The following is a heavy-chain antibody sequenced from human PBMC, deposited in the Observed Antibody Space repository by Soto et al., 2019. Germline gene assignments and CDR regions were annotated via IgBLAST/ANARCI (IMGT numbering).Heavy chain of an antibody. D-gene: IGHD5-12*01. CDR2: IKSKTDGGTT. Sequence: EVQLVESGGGLVKPGGSLRLSCAASGFTFSNAWMNWVRQAPGKGLEWVGRIKSKTDGGTTDYAAPVKGRFTISRDDSKNTLYLQMHSLKTEDTAVYYCTTARGYSGYVGYFDYWGQGTLVTVSS. CDR3: TTARGYSGYVGYFDY. J-gene: IGHJ4*02. CDR1: GFTFSNAW. V-gene: IGHV3-15*07.